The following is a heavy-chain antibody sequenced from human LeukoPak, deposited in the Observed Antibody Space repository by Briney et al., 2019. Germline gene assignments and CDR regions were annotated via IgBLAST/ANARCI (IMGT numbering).Heavy chain of an antibody. Sequence: PGGSLRLSCAASGFTVSSNYMSWVRQAPGKGLEWVSVIYSGGSTYYTDSVKGRFTISRDTSKNTLYLQMNSLRAEDTAVYYCAKTSGSGTFYYYYYMDVWGKGTTVTISS. CDR3: AKTSGSGTFYYYYYMDV. J-gene: IGHJ6*03. CDR1: GFTVSSNY. V-gene: IGHV3-66*01. CDR2: IYSGGST. D-gene: IGHD3-10*01.